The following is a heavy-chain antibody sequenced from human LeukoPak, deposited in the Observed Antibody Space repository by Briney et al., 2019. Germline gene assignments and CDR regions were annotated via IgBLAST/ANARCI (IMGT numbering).Heavy chain of an antibody. CDR1: GGSISSSNW. J-gene: IGHJ5*02. D-gene: IGHD2-8*01. CDR3: ATGYCTNGVCDHNWFDP. V-gene: IGHV4-4*02. Sequence: SETLSLTCAVSGGSISSSNWWSWVRQPPGKGLEWIGEIYHSGSTNYNPSLKSRVTISVDKSKNQFSLKLSSVTAADTAVYYCATGYCTNGVCDHNWFDPWGQGTLVTVSS. CDR2: IYHSGST.